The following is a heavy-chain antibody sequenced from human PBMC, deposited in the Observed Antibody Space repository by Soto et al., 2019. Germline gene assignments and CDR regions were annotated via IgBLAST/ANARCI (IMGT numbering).Heavy chain of an antibody. J-gene: IGHJ5*02. Sequence: SETLSLTCTVSDGSISGYFWSWIRQPPGKGLEWIGYVYSSGSTNYNPSLKSRVTISVDTSKSQFSLELRSVTAADTAVYYCARHLSSTWSNWFEPWGQGTLVTVSS. V-gene: IGHV4-59*08. CDR1: DGSISGYF. D-gene: IGHD6-13*01. CDR3: ARHLSSTWSNWFEP. CDR2: VYSSGST.